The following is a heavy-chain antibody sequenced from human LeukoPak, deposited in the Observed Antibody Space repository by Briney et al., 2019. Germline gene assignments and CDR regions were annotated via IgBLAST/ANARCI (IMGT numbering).Heavy chain of an antibody. CDR3: ARLEYYYVSGNYYKLFDY. Sequence: GGSLRLSCAASGFTFSSYNMNWVRQAPGKGLEWVSDISSSGSTIYFAHSVKGRFTISRGNAKNSLYLQMNSLRDEDTAVYYCARLEYYYVSGNYYKLFDYWGQETLVTVCS. CDR1: GFTFSSYN. V-gene: IGHV3-48*02. J-gene: IGHJ4*02. CDR2: ISSSGSTI. D-gene: IGHD3-10*01.